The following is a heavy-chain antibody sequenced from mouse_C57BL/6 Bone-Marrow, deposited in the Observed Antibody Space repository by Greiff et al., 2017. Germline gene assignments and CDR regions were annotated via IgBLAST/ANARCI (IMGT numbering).Heavy chain of an antibody. J-gene: IGHJ2*01. CDR1: GFNITDDY. V-gene: IGHV14-4*01. Sequence: VRLQQSGAELVRPGASVKLSCTASGFNITDDYMHWVKQRPEQGLEWIGWIDPENGDTEYASKFQGKATITADTSSNTAYLQLSSLTSEDTAVCYSTTSPLLRRADYWGQGTTLTVSS. CDR2: IDPENGDT. D-gene: IGHD1-1*01. CDR3: TTSPLLRRADY.